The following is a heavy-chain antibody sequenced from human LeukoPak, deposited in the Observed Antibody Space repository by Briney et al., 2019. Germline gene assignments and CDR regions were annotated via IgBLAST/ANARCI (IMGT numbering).Heavy chain of an antibody. CDR2: ISDSGDYT. Sequence: QPGGSLTLSCAGSGFTFSSYAMSWVRQAPGQGLEWVSVISDSGDYTSYADSVRGRFTISRDNSRNTLYLQMISLRPEDTAVYYCAKDTPIGKYCTNGVCSPFDYWGQGTLVTVSS. J-gene: IGHJ4*02. CDR1: GFTFSSYA. CDR3: AKDTPIGKYCTNGVCSPFDY. D-gene: IGHD2-8*01. V-gene: IGHV3-23*01.